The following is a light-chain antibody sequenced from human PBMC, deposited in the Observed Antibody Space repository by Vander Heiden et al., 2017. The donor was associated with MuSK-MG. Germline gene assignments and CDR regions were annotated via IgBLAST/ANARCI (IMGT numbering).Light chain of an antibody. V-gene: IGKV4-1*01. CDR3: QQDYSTHQ. J-gene: IGKJ1*01. Sequence: DIVMTQSPDSLAVSLGERATINCKSSQSVLYSSNNKNYLAWYQQKPGQPPKLLIYWASTREYGVPDRFSGSGSGTDFTLTISSLQAEDVAVYYWQQDYSTHQFGQGTKVEIK. CDR2: WAS. CDR1: QSVLYSSNNKNY.